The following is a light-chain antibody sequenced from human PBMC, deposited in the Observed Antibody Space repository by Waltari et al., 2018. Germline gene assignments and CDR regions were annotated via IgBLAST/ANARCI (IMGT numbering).Light chain of an antibody. Sequence: DIVMTQSPDSLAVSLGERATINCKSSQSVLYSSNNKNYLAWYQQKPGQPPKLLIYWASTRESGVRDRFSCSGSGTDFTLTSSSLQAEDVAVYYCQQYYSTPYTFGQGTKLEIK. CDR2: WAS. CDR1: QSVLYSSNNKNY. CDR3: QQYYSTPYT. J-gene: IGKJ2*01. V-gene: IGKV4-1*01.